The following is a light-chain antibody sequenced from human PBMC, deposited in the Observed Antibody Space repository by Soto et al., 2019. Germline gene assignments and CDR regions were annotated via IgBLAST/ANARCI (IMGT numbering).Light chain of an antibody. J-gene: IGKJ4*01. V-gene: IGKV3-15*01. CDR3: QQFSSYPLT. CDR2: GAS. Sequence: EIGMTQSPATLSVSPCEGATLSCRASQGVSRKLAWYQHKPGQAPRLLISGASTGATGIPARFSGSGSGTEFTPTISRLEPEDFAVYYCQQFSSYPLTFGGGTKGGYQ. CDR1: QGVSRK.